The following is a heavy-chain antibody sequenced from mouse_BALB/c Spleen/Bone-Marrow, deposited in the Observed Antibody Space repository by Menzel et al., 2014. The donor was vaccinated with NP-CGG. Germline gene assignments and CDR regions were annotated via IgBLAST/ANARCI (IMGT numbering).Heavy chain of an antibody. J-gene: IGHJ4*01. Sequence: QVQLKESGAELAKPGASVKLSCKASGYTFTSYWMHWGKLRPGQGFEWIGEINPSDGGTNYNEKFRRKATLTVDKSSSTAYMQLSSLTSEDSAVYYCTYMGYYGSSYAMDYWGQGASVTVSS. CDR3: TYMGYYGSSYAMDY. D-gene: IGHD1-1*01. CDR1: GYTFTSYW. V-gene: IGHV1S16*01. CDR2: INPSDGGT.